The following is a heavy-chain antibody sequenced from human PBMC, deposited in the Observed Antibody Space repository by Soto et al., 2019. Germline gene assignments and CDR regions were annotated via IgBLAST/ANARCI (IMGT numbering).Heavy chain of an antibody. J-gene: IGHJ4*02. V-gene: IGHV1-18*01. CDR3: ARGPADAKRSIWSDLAY. CDR2: ISAYNGNT. CDR1: GYTYASYG. D-gene: IGHD6-13*01. Sequence: GVPVEACSKAPGYTYASYGIRSLQQENRQGLEWMGWISAYNGNTNYAQKLQGRVTMTTDTSTSTAYMELRSLRSDDTAVYYCARGPADAKRSIWSDLAYWGQGTFVPVFS.